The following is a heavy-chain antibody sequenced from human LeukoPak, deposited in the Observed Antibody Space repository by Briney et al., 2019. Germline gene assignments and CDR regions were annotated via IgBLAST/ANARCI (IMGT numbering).Heavy chain of an antibody. Sequence: PGGSLRLSCSASGFVFSIYTMYWVRQAPGKGPEYVSTISGSGNGGSIYYADSVKGRFTISRDDSKSIVCLQMNGLRSEDTAVYYCVKDFGRVRGTPDSWGQGTLVTVSS. V-gene: IGHV3-64D*06. J-gene: IGHJ4*02. CDR3: VKDFGRVRGTPDS. CDR2: ISGSGNGGSI. D-gene: IGHD2/OR15-2a*01. CDR1: GFVFSIYT.